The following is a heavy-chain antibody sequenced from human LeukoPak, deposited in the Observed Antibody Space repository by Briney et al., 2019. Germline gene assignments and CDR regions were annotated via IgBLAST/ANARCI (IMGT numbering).Heavy chain of an antibody. V-gene: IGHV3-48*03. D-gene: IGHD3-10*01. CDR3: ARDLRLVRGSSFDY. CDR2: ISASGSTM. CDR1: AFTFSSFE. Sequence: GGSLRLSCEASAFTFSSFEMTWVRQAPGKGLEWVSYISASGSTMYYADSVRGRFTVSRDSAKNSLYLQMNSLRVDDTAVYYCARDLRLVRGSSFDYWGQGSLVTVSS. J-gene: IGHJ4*02.